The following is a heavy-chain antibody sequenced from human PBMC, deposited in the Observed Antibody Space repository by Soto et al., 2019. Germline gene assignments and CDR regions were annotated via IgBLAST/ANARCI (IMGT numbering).Heavy chain of an antibody. CDR3: AKDLTYSSGRGWFDP. D-gene: IGHD6-25*01. J-gene: IGHJ5*02. CDR1: GFTFSSYA. Sequence: SLRLSCAASGFTFSSYAMSWVRQAPGKGLEWVSVISGSGGSTYYADSVKGRFTISRDNSKNTLYLQMNSLRAEDTAVYYCAKDLTYSSGRGWFDPWGQGTLVTVSS. V-gene: IGHV3-23*01. CDR2: ISGSGGST.